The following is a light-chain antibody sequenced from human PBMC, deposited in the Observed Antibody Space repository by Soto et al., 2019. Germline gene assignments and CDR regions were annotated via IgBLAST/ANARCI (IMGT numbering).Light chain of an antibody. J-gene: IGLJ1*01. CDR2: GNS. V-gene: IGLV1-40*01. Sequence: QSVLTQPPSVSGAPGQRVTISCTGSSSNIGAGYDVHWYQQLPGTAPKLLIYGNSNRPSGVPDRFSGSKSGTSASLAITGLQAEDEADYYCQSYDSSPDVHVFGTGTKLTVL. CDR1: SSNIGAGYD. CDR3: QSYDSSPDVHV.